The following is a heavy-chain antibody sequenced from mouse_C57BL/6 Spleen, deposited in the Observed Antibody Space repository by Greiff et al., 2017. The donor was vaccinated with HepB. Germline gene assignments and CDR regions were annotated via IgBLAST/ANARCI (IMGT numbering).Heavy chain of an antibody. CDR3: AREGGNYSFAY. J-gene: IGHJ3*01. Sequence: VKLQQPGAELVKPGASVKMSCKASGYTFTSYWITWVKQRPGQGLEWIGDIYPGSGSTNYNEKFKSKATLTVDTSSSSAYMQLSSLTSEDSAVYYCAREGGNYSFAYWGQGTLVTVSA. V-gene: IGHV1-55*01. CDR2: IYPGSGST. D-gene: IGHD2-1*01. CDR1: GYTFTSYW.